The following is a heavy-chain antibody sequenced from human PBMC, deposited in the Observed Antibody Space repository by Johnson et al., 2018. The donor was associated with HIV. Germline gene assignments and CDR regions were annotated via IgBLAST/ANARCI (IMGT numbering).Heavy chain of an antibody. J-gene: IGHJ3*02. V-gene: IGHV3-33*06. CDR3: AKEFRLGYPPQIDAFDI. Sequence: QVQLVESGGGVVQPGGSLRLSCAASGFTFSSYGMHWVRQAPGKGLEWVAVIWYDGSNNYYADSVKGRFTIPGDTSKNPLYLQLNRLRAGETAVDYCAKEFRLGYPPQIDAFDIWGQGTMVTFSS. CDR2: IWYDGSNN. D-gene: IGHD3-9*01. CDR1: GFTFSSYG.